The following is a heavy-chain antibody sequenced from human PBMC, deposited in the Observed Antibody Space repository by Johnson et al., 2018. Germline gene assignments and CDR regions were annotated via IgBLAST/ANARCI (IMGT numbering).Heavy chain of an antibody. CDR1: GYTFTSYY. CDR2: INPSGGST. Sequence: QVQLVQSGAEVKKPGASVKVSCKASGYTFTSYYMHWVRQAPGQGLEWMGIINPSGGSTSFAQKFQGRVTMTRDTSTNTGYMELSSLRSEDTAVYYWARGITIIVVANDAFDIWGQGTMVTVSS. CDR3: ARGITIIVVANDAFDI. D-gene: IGHD3-22*01. V-gene: IGHV1-46*01. J-gene: IGHJ3*02.